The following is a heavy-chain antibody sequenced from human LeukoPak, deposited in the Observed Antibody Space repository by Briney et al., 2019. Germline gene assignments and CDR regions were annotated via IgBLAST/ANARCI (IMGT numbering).Heavy chain of an antibody. D-gene: IGHD5-24*01. CDR3: SKSESITSAWFDS. CDR2: ISYDRSNK. J-gene: IGHJ5*01. CDR1: GFTLSSYG. V-gene: IGHV3-30*18. Sequence: PGGSLRLSCAASGFTLSSYGMHWVRQAPGKGLEWVALISYDRSNKFYTDSVKGRFTISRDNSKNTLYLQINSLRGEDMAVYYCSKSESITSAWFDSWGQGTLVTVSS.